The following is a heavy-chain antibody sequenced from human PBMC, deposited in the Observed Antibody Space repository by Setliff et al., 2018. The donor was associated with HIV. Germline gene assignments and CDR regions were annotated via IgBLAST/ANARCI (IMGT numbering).Heavy chain of an antibody. J-gene: IGHJ4*02. CDR3: ARDGGDGSGYYDADY. CDR2: INPSGGSA. V-gene: IGHV1-46*01. CDR1: GYTFTRNQ. Sequence: ASVKVSCKASGYTFTRNQIHWVRQAPGQGLEGMGIINPSGGSAAYAEKFRGRVTMTSDTSTNTVYMELRSLRSEETAVFYCARDGGDGSGYYDADYWGQGTLVTVSS. D-gene: IGHD3-22*01.